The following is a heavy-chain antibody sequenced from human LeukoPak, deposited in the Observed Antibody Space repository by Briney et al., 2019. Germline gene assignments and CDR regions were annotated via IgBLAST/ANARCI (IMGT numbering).Heavy chain of an antibody. D-gene: IGHD2-15*01. CDR2: IYSGGST. Sequence: GGSLRLSSAASGFTVSSNYMSWVRQAPGKGLEWVSVIYSGGSTYYADSVKGRFTISRDNSKNTLYLQMNSLRAEDTAVYYCARMGVGGAFDIWGQGTMVTVSS. CDR1: GFTVSSNY. V-gene: IGHV3-53*01. CDR3: ARMGVGGAFDI. J-gene: IGHJ3*02.